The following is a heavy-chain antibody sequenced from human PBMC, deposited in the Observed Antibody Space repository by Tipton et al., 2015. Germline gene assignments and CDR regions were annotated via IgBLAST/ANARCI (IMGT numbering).Heavy chain of an antibody. CDR2: MYYSGNT. CDR3: ARELQTYSSKNADIT. D-gene: IGHD5-12*01. CDR1: GDSVSSGGYY. J-gene: IGHJ5*02. Sequence: TLSLTCNVSGDSVSSGGYYLRWVRQSPGEGMGWIGYMYYSGNTNYSPSLKSRVTISVDTSSNQFSLNLSSVTAADTAIYYCARELQTYSSKNADITWGQGILVTVSS. V-gene: IGHV4-61*08.